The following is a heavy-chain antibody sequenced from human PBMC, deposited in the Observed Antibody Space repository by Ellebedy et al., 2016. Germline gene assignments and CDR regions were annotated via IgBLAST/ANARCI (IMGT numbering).Heavy chain of an antibody. Sequence: GESLKISXKGSGYSFTSYWIGWVRQMPGKGLEWMGIIYPGDSDTRYSPSFQGHVTISADKSISTAYLQWSSLKASDTAMYYCARGGSPGIAAYWFDPWGQGTLVTVSS. CDR3: ARGGSPGIAAYWFDP. J-gene: IGHJ5*02. V-gene: IGHV5-51*01. CDR2: IYPGDSDT. CDR1: GYSFTSYW. D-gene: IGHD6-13*01.